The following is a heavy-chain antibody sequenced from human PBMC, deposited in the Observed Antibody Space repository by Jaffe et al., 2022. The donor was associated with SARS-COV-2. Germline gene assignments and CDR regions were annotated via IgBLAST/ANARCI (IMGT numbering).Heavy chain of an antibody. Sequence: QLQLQESGPGLVKPSETLSLTCTVSGGSISSSSYYWGWIRQPPGKGLEWIGSIYYSGSTYYNPSLKSRVTISVDTSKNQFSLKLSSVTAADTAVYYCARKARLPAAPEGSWFDPWGQGTLVTVSS. V-gene: IGHV4-39*01. D-gene: IGHD2-2*01. CDR1: GGSISSSSYY. CDR3: ARKARLPAAPEGSWFDP. J-gene: IGHJ5*02. CDR2: IYYSGST.